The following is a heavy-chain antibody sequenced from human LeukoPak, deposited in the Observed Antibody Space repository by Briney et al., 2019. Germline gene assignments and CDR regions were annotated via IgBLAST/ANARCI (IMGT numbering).Heavy chain of an antibody. J-gene: IGHJ5*02. V-gene: IGHV3-21*01. Sequence: GGSLRLSCAASGFTFSSYSMNWVRQAPGKGLEWVSSISSSSSYIYYADSVKGRFTISRDNAKNSLYLQMNSLRAEDTAVYYCASSPLLELYLPFWSGYYTGIFDPWGQGTLVTVSS. CDR3: ASSPLLELYLPFWSGYYTGIFDP. CDR1: GFTFSSYS. D-gene: IGHD3-3*01. CDR2: ISSSSSYI.